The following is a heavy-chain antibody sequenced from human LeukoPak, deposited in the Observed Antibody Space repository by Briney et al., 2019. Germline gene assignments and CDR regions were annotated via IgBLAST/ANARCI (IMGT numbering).Heavy chain of an antibody. CDR3: AKDLYYDILTGYYRPIDC. Sequence: GGSLRLSCAASGFTFSSYGMSWVRQAPGKGLEWVSAISGSGGSTYYAGSVKGRFTISRDNSKNTLYLQMNSLRAEDTAVYYCAKDLYYDILTGYYRPIDCWGQGTLVTVSS. J-gene: IGHJ4*02. V-gene: IGHV3-23*01. D-gene: IGHD3-9*01. CDR1: GFTFSSYG. CDR2: ISGSGGST.